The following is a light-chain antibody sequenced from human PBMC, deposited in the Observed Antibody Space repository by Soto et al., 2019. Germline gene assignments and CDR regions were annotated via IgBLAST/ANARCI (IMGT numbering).Light chain of an antibody. Sequence: DIQRTQYPSSLSASIGARFTIICLASQSISRYSNWYQQKPGKATKLLIYAASTLQSGVTSRLSGSGSGTDFTLTISSLQPEDFATYYCQQSYGIPLTVGGGTKVDIK. V-gene: IGKV1-39*01. CDR1: QSISRY. J-gene: IGKJ4*01. CDR2: AAS. CDR3: QQSYGIPLT.